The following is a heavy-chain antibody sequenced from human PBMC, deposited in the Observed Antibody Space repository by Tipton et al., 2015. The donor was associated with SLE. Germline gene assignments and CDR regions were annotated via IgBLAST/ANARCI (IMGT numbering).Heavy chain of an antibody. D-gene: IGHD2-2*01. CDR1: GFTFRTYW. Sequence: SLRLSCAASGFTFRTYWMHWVRQVPGKGLVWVSRINSAGTITTYADSVRGRFTISRDNAKDTLYLQMNNLRAEDTAVYYCASLSTSGGSGMDVWGQGTTVTVSS. V-gene: IGHV3-74*01. CDR2: INSAGTIT. CDR3: ASLSTSGGSGMDV. J-gene: IGHJ6*02.